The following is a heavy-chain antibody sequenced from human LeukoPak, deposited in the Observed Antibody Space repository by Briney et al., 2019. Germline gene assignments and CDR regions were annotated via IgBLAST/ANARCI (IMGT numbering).Heavy chain of an antibody. D-gene: IGHD3-16*02. Sequence: PSQTLSLTCTVSGGSISSGTYYWSWIRQPAGKGLEWIGRFYTSGSTNYNPSLKSRVTISVDTSKNQFSLKLSSVNAADTAVYYCARGRYVGDYVWGSYPYFDYWGQGTLVTVSS. J-gene: IGHJ4*02. V-gene: IGHV4-61*02. CDR1: GGSISSGTYY. CDR3: ARGRYVGDYVWGSYPYFDY. CDR2: FYTSGST.